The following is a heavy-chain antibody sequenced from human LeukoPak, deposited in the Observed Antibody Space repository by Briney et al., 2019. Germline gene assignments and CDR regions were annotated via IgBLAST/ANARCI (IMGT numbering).Heavy chain of an antibody. CDR1: GYTFTGYY. D-gene: IGHD5-24*01. V-gene: IGHV1-18*04. J-gene: IGHJ4*02. CDR2: ISAYNGNT. CDR3: ATTNRDGYNYYLDY. Sequence: GASVKVSCKASGYTFTGYYIHWVRQAPGQGLEWMGWISAYNGNTNYAQKLQGRVTMTTDTSTSTAYMELRSLRSDDTAVYYCATTNRDGYNYYLDYWGQGTLVTVSS.